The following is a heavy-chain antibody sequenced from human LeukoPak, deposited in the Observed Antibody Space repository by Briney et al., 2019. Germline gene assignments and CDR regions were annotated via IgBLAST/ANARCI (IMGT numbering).Heavy chain of an antibody. CDR2: ISGSGGST. D-gene: IGHD5-18*01. J-gene: IGHJ4*02. V-gene: IGHV3-23*01. CDR3: ARERGYRLFDY. CDR1: GFTFSSCA. Sequence: GGSLRLSCAASGFTFSSCAVSWVRQAPGKGLEWVSAISGSGGSTYYADSVKGRFTISRDNSKNTLYLQMNSLRAEDTAVYFCARERGYRLFDYWGQGTLVTVSS.